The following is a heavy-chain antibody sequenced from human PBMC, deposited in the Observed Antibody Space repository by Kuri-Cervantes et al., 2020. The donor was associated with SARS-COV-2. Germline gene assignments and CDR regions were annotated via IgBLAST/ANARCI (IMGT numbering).Heavy chain of an antibody. CDR3: ARDSKSITMIVVVTPMLDP. Sequence: GGSLRLSCAASGFTFSSYAMHWVRQAPGKGLGWVAVISYDGSNKYYADSVKGRFTISRDNSKNTLYLQMNSLRAEDTAVYYCARDSKSITMIVVVTPMLDPWGQGTLVTVSS. D-gene: IGHD3-22*01. CDR1: GFTFSSYA. J-gene: IGHJ5*02. V-gene: IGHV3-30-3*01. CDR2: ISYDGSNK.